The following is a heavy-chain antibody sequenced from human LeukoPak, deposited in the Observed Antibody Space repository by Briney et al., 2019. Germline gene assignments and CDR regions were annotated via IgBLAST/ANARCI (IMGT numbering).Heavy chain of an antibody. CDR1: GGTFSSYA. CDR2: IIPIFGTA. CDR3: ARDGRDGYNLLSY. J-gene: IGHJ4*02. D-gene: IGHD5-24*01. V-gene: IGHV1-69*05. Sequence: SVQVSCKASGGTFSSYAISWVRQAPGQGLEWMGRIIPIFGTANYAQKFQGRVTITTDESTSTAYMELSSLRSEDTAVYYCARDGRDGYNLLSYWGQGTLVTVSS.